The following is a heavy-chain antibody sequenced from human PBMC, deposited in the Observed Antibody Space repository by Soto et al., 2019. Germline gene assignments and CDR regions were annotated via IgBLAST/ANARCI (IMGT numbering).Heavy chain of an antibody. V-gene: IGHV1-46*01. Sequence: QVELLQSGAEVRKPGASVKVSCKASGHTFTGNYMHWVRQAPGQGLEWMGIINPDGDVTTYAHKFRGRVTLTREMSTSTSYMELRSLTSEDTAVYYCASKSSRASFQYFDTWGQGTLVTVSS. CDR3: ASKSSRASFQYFDT. J-gene: IGHJ4*02. CDR1: GHTFTGNY. D-gene: IGHD1-26*01. CDR2: INPDGDVT.